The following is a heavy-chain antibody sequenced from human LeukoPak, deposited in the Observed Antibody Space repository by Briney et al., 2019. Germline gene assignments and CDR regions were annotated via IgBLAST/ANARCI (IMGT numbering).Heavy chain of an antibody. CDR1: GGSLSGYY. CDR3: ARRGTAYCRGGNCYSDKYFDY. CDR2: INYSGNT. Sequence: SETLSLTCAVYGGSLSGYYWTRIRQTPGKGLEWIGEINYSGNTNYNRSLKSRVTISADTSKNQFSLRLSSVTAADTAVYYCARRGTAYCRGGNCYSDKYFDYWGQGTQVTVSS. V-gene: IGHV4-34*01. J-gene: IGHJ4*02. D-gene: IGHD2-15*01.